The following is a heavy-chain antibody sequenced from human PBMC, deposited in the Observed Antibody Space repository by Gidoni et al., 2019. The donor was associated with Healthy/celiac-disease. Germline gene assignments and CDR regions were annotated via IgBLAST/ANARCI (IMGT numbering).Heavy chain of an antibody. Sequence: QVQLQESGPGLVKPSQTLSLTCTVSGGPISSGVYYWSWIRQHPGKGLEWIGYIDYSGSTYYNPSLKSRVTISVDTSKNQFSLKLSSVTAADTAVYYCARKPNWPDAFDIWGQGTMVTVSS. CDR1: GGPISSGVYY. CDR3: ARKPNWPDAFDI. J-gene: IGHJ3*02. CDR2: IDYSGST. D-gene: IGHD7-27*01. V-gene: IGHV4-31*03.